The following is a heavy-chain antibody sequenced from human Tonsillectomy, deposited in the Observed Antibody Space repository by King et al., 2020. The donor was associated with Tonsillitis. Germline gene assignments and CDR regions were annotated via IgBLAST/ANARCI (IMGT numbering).Heavy chain of an antibody. CDR3: ARLVVAAHTVFAY. J-gene: IGHJ4*02. D-gene: IGHD2-15*01. CDR1: EFTFSSHW. CDR2: IKPDGSDK. V-gene: IGHV3-7*01. Sequence: VQLVESGGGLVQPGGSLRLSCAASEFTFSSHWMSWVRQAPGKGLEWVANIKPDGSDKYYADSVKGRFTISRDNAQKSLYLQMNSLRPEDTAVYYCARLVVAAHTVFAYWGQGTLVTVSS.